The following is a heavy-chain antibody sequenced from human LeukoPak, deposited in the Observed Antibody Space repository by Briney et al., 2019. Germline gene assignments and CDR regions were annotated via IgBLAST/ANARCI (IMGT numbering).Heavy chain of an antibody. CDR1: GGSISSYY. Sequence: SETLSLTCTVSGGSISSYYWSWIRQPAGKGLEWIGRIYTSGSTNYNPSLKSRVTMSVDTSKNQFSLKLSSVTAADTAVYYCARDGSAAGPYWYFDLWGRGTLVTVSS. V-gene: IGHV4-4*07. CDR2: IYTSGST. CDR3: ARDGSAAGPYWYFDL. J-gene: IGHJ2*01. D-gene: IGHD6-13*01.